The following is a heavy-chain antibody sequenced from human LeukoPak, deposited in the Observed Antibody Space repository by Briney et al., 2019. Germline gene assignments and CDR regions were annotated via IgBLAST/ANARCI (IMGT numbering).Heavy chain of an antibody. J-gene: IGHJ4*02. CDR3: AKLVVVTDPFDY. V-gene: IGHV3-30*18. CDR1: GFTFSSYG. Sequence: PGGSLRLSCAASGFTFSSYGMHWVRQAPGKGLEWVAVISYDGSNKYYADSVKGRFTISRDNSKNTLYLQMNSLRAEDTAVYYCAKLVVVTDPFDYWGQGTLVTVSS. D-gene: IGHD3-22*01. CDR2: ISYDGSNK.